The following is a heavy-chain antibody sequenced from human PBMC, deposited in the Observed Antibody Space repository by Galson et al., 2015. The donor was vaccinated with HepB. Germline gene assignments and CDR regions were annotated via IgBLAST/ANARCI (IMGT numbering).Heavy chain of an antibody. D-gene: IGHD2-2*01. CDR3: ARAIVVVPAAILAAATYYYYGMDV. V-gene: IGHV3-21*01. CDR2: ISSSSSYI. Sequence: SLRLSCAASGFTFSSYSMNWVRQAPGKGLEWVSSISSSSSYIYYADSVKGRFTISRDNAKNSLYLQMNSLRAEDTAVYYCARAIVVVPAAILAAATYYYYGMDVWGQGTTVTVSS. CDR1: GFTFSSYS. J-gene: IGHJ6*02.